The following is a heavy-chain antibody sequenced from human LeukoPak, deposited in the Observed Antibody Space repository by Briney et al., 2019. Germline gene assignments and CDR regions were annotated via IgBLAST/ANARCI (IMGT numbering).Heavy chain of an antibody. V-gene: IGHV1-18*01. J-gene: IGHJ3*02. CDR2: ITAAHKDT. Sequence: ASVKVSCKASGYTFTKYGISWVRQAPGQELEWVGGITAAHKDTSYAQKFQGRVTATTDTSTNTASMELRSLRSDDTAVYYCAISYNYDSSPYFDEAFDIWGQGTEVTVSS. D-gene: IGHD3-22*01. CDR3: AISYNYDSSPYFDEAFDI. CDR1: GYTFTKYG.